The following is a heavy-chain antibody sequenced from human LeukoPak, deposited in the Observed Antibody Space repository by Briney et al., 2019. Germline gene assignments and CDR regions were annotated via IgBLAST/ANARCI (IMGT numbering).Heavy chain of an antibody. D-gene: IGHD3-9*01. J-gene: IGHJ4*02. Sequence: GGSLRLSCAASGFTFSSYDMHWVRQATGKGLEWVSAIGTAGDTYHPGSVKGRFTISRDNSKNTLYLQMNSLRAEDTAVYYCAKDLTLYDILTGYEPRYYFDYWGQGTLVTVSS. CDR2: IGTAGDT. CDR1: GFTFSSYD. CDR3: AKDLTLYDILTGYEPRYYFDY. V-gene: IGHV3-13*01.